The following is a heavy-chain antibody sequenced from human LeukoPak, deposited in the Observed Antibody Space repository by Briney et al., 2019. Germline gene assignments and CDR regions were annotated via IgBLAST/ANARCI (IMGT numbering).Heavy chain of an antibody. D-gene: IGHD6-6*01. CDR1: GYTFTGYY. J-gene: IGHJ6*03. CDR2: FNPNSGGT. CDR3: ARSIAARPGYHYYYYMDV. Sequence: ASVKVSCKASGYTFTGYYMHWVRQAPGQGLEWMGWFNPNSGGTNYAQKFQGRVTMTRDTSISTAYMELSRLRSDDTAVYYCARSIAARPGYHYYYYMDVWGKGTTVTVSS. V-gene: IGHV1-2*02.